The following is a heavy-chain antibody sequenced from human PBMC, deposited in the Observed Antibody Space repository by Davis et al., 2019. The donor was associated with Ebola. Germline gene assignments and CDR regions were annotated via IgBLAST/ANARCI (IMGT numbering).Heavy chain of an antibody. D-gene: IGHD6-19*01. CDR2: IYHSGMP. CDR1: GDSITSDSW. Sequence: PSETLSLTCAVSGDSITSDSWWNWVRQSPMKGLEWIGEIYHSGMPKYNPSLKSRVTMAVDKSKNQFSLKVNSVTAADTAVYYCARERGGSTSGWYPGGFDYWGQGTLVTVSS. CDR3: ARERGGSTSGWYPGGFDY. V-gene: IGHV4-4*02. J-gene: IGHJ4*02.